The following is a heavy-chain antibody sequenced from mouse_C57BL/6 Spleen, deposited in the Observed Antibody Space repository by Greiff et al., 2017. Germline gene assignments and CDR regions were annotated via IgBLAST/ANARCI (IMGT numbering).Heavy chain of an antibody. D-gene: IGHD2-1*01. CDR3: ARTRTTVVTDWYFDV. CDR1: GYTFTSYW. Sequence: QVQLQQPGAELVMPGASVKLSCKASGYTFTSYWMHWVKQRPGQGLEWIGEIGPSDSYTNYNQKFKGKSTLTVDTSSSTAYMPLSSLTTEDSAVSYCARTRTTVVTDWYFDVWGTGTTVTVSS. V-gene: IGHV1-69*01. J-gene: IGHJ1*03. CDR2: IGPSDSYT.